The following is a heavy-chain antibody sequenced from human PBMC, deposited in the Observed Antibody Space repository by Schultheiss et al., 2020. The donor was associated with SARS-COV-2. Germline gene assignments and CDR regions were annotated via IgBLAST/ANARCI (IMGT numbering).Heavy chain of an antibody. D-gene: IGHD4-17*01. CDR3: AREGRGGDYGGFYYYYYRDV. Sequence: SETLSLTCTVSGGSISSSSYYWGWIRQPPGKGLEWIGSIYYSGSTYYNPSLKSRVTISVDTSKNQFSLKLSSVTAADTAVYYCAREGRGGDYGGFYYYYYRDVWGKGTTVTVSS. CDR2: IYYSGST. J-gene: IGHJ6*03. CDR1: GGSISSSSYY. V-gene: IGHV4-39*07.